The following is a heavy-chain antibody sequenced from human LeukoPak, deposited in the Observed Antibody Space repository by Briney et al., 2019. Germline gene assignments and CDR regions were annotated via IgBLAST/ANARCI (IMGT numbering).Heavy chain of an antibody. D-gene: IGHD6-13*01. CDR1: GDSMSTNNYH. CDR2: ISYRGTT. V-gene: IGHV4-39*01. J-gene: IGHJ5*02. CDR3: ARRAAVGKNWFDP. Sequence: SETLSLTCSVSGDSMSTNNYHWGWIRQPPGKGLEWIGSISYRGTTYYNPSLKSRVTISVDTSENLFSLKVNYVTAADTAVYYCARRAAVGKNWFDPWGQGTLVTVSS.